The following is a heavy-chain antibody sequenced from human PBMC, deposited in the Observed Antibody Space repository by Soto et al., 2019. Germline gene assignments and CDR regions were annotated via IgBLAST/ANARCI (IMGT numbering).Heavy chain of an antibody. CDR1: GFTFSSYS. V-gene: IGHV3-21*01. D-gene: IGHD6-6*01. CDR3: ARGFYSSSSDDAFDI. Sequence: GGSLRLSCVASGFTFSSYSMNWVRQAPGKGLEWVSSISSSSSYIYYADSVKGRFTISRDNAKNSLYLQMNSLRAEDTAVYYCARGFYSSSSDDAFDIWGQGTMVTVSS. J-gene: IGHJ3*02. CDR2: ISSSSSYI.